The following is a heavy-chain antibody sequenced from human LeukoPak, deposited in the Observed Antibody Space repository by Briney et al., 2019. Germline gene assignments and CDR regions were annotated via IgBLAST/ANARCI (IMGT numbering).Heavy chain of an antibody. CDR3: ARSRDYDILTE. Sequence: GESLKISCKGSGYSFTIYWIGWVRQMPGKGLEWMGIIYPGDSDTRYSPSFQGQVTISADKSTSTAYLQWSSLKASDTAMYYCARSRDYDILTEWGPGTLVTVSS. D-gene: IGHD3-9*01. V-gene: IGHV5-51*01. CDR1: GYSFTIYW. J-gene: IGHJ4*02. CDR2: IYPGDSDT.